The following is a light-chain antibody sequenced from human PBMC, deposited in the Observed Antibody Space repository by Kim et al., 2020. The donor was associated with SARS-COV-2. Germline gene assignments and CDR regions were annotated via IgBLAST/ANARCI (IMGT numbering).Light chain of an antibody. J-gene: IGLJ1*01. CDR3: QVWDSSGDHHV. V-gene: IGLV3-21*04. CDR2: YDT. Sequence: SYELTQPPSVSVAPGKTATITCGGSDIGTKTVHWYQQRPGQAPLLVIYYDTERPSGIPERFSGSNSGNTATLTISRVEAGDEADYYCQVWDSSGDHHVFGTGTKVTVL. CDR1: DIGTKT.